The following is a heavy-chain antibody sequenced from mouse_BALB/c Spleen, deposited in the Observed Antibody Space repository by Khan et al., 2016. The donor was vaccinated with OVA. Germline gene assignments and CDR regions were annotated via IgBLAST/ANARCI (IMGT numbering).Heavy chain of an antibody. CDR2: ISSGGHYT. CDR3: ARSLVDYHAMDY. Sequence: EVELVESGGGLVKPGGSLKLSCSASGFTFSSYAMSWVRQTPEKRLEWVATISSGGHYTFYPDSVKGRFTISRDNAKNTLYLTMSSLRSEDTAMYYCARSLVDYHAMDYWGQGTSVTVSS. CDR1: GFTFSSYA. V-gene: IGHV5-9-3*01. J-gene: IGHJ4*01. D-gene: IGHD2-2*01.